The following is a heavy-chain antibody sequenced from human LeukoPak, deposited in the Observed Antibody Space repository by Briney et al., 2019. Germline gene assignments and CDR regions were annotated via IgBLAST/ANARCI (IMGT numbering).Heavy chain of an antibody. Sequence: SETLSLTCTVSGGSISSYYGGWIRQPPGKGLEWIGYIYYSGSTNYNPSLKSRVTISVDTSKNQFSLKLSSVTAADTAVYYCARAYYDFWSGSNNWFDPWGQGTLVTVSS. J-gene: IGHJ5*02. CDR1: GGSISSYY. D-gene: IGHD3-3*01. V-gene: IGHV4-59*01. CDR2: IYYSGST. CDR3: ARAYYDFWSGSNNWFDP.